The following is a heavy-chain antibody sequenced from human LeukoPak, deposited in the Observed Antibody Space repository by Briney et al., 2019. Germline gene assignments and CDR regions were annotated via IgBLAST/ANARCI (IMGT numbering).Heavy chain of an antibody. CDR1: GFTFSSYS. CDR3: AILELANFDY. J-gene: IGHJ4*02. Sequence: GGSLRLSCAASGFTFSSYSMNWVRQAPGKGLEWVSSISSSSSYTYYADSVKGRFTISRDNAKNSLYLQMNSLRAEDTAVYYCAILELANFDYWGQGTLVTVSS. D-gene: IGHD1-7*01. CDR2: ISSSSSYT. V-gene: IGHV3-21*01.